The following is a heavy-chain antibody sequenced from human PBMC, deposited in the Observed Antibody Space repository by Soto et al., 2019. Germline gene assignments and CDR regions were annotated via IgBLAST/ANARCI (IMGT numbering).Heavy chain of an antibody. D-gene: IGHD3-22*01. CDR1: GGSISSGGYY. CDR3: ARGGYYYENSGQNSYDY. J-gene: IGHJ4*01. CDR2: IYYGGST. Sequence: SETLSLTCTVSGGSISSGGYYWSWIRQHPGKGLEWIGYIYYGGSTYYNPSLKSRATISGDTSKNQFSLKLSSVTAAVTAVYYCARGGYYYENSGQNSYDYWGQGILVTVSS. V-gene: IGHV4-31*03.